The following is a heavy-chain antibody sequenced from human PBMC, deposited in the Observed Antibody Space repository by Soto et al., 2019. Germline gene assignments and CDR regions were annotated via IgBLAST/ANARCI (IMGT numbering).Heavy chain of an antibody. CDR2: INHSGST. Sequence: QVQLQQWGAGLLKPSETLSLSCAVYGESFRGYYWSWIRQSPGKGLEWIGEINHSGSTNYNPSLKSRVTISVDTSKNQFSLKLNSLTAADTAVYYCARGEGGFQYWGQGTQVIVSS. J-gene: IGHJ1*01. CDR3: ARGEGGFQY. V-gene: IGHV4-34*02. CDR1: GESFRGYY.